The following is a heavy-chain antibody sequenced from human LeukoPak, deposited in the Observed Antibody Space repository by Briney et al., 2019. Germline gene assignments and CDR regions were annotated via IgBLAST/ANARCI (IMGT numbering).Heavy chain of an antibody. CDR3: ARTGYSSSFDY. V-gene: IGHV4-38-2*02. CDR2: IYHSGST. CDR1: GYSISSGYY. J-gene: IGHJ4*02. Sequence: SETLSLTCTVSGYSISSGYYWGWIRQPPGKGLEWIGSIYHSGSTYYNPSLKSRVTISVDTSKNQFSLKLSSVTAADTAVYYCARTGYSSSFDYWGQGTLVTVSS. D-gene: IGHD6-13*01.